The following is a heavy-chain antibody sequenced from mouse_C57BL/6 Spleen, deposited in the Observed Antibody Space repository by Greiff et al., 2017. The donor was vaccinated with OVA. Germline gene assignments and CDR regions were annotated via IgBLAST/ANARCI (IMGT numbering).Heavy chain of an antibody. J-gene: IGHJ3*01. CDR2: IDPSDSYT. CDR1: GYTFTSYW. D-gene: IGHD2-3*01. Sequence: QVQLQQPGAELVVPGASVKLSCKASGYTFTSYWMHWVKQRPGQGLEWIGEIDPSDSYTNYNQKFKGKSTLTVDKSSSTAYMQLSSLTSEDSAVYYCADGSFAYWGQGTLVTVSA. CDR3: ADGSFAY. V-gene: IGHV1-69*01.